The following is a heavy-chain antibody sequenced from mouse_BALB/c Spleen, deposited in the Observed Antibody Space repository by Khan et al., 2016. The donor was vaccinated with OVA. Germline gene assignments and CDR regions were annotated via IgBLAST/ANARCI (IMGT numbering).Heavy chain of an antibody. V-gene: IGHV3-2*02. D-gene: IGHD2-3*01. CDR2: ISYSGST. Sequence: VQLQQSGPGLVKPPQSLSLTCTVTGYSITSDYAWNWIRQFPGNKLEWMGYISYSGSTNYNPALKSRISITRDTSKNQFFLQLNSVTTEDTATYYCARDGSRYNYAMDYWGQGTSVTVSS. J-gene: IGHJ4*01. CDR3: ARDGSRYNYAMDY. CDR1: GYSITSDYA.